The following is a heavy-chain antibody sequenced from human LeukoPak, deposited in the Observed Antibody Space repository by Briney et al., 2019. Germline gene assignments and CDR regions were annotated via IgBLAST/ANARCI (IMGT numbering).Heavy chain of an antibody. Sequence: ASVKVSCKASGYTFTSYGISWVRQAPGQGLEWMGWISAYNGNTNYAQKLRGRVTMTTDTSTSTAYMELRSLRSDDTAVYYCARARPWELLGAHDYWGQGTLVTGSS. J-gene: IGHJ4*02. CDR3: ARARPWELLGAHDY. V-gene: IGHV1-18*01. CDR2: ISAYNGNT. CDR1: GYTFTSYG. D-gene: IGHD1-26*01.